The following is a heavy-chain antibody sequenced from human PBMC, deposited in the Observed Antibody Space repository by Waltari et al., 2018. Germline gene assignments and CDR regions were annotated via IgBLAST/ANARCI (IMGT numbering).Heavy chain of an antibody. D-gene: IGHD6-19*01. V-gene: IGHV4-61*09. CDR3: AIENSSGWYRGWFDP. CDR1: GGSISSGSYY. Sequence: QVQLQESGPGLVKPSQTLSLTCTVSGGSISSGSYYWSWIRQPAGKGLEWIGEIYHSGSTNYNPSLKSRVTISVDKSKNQFSLKLSSVTAADTAVYYCAIENSSGWYRGWFDPWGQGTLVTVSS. J-gene: IGHJ5*02. CDR2: IYHSGST.